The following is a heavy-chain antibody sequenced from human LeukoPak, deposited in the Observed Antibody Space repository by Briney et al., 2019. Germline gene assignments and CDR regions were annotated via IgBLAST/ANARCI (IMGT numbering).Heavy chain of an antibody. CDR1: GSTFSSYA. Sequence: PGGSLRLSCAASGSTFSSYAMSWVRQAPGKGLEWVSAISGSGGSTYYADSVKGRFTISRDNSKNTLYLQMNSLRAEDTAVYYCAKDGIGFLEFLYWGQGTLVTVPS. J-gene: IGHJ4*02. V-gene: IGHV3-23*01. CDR2: ISGSGGST. CDR3: AKDGIGFLEFLY. D-gene: IGHD3-3*01.